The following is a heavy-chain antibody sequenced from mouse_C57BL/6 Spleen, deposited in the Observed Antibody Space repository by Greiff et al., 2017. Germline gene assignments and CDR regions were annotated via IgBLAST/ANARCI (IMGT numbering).Heavy chain of an antibody. V-gene: IGHV1-42*01. Sequence: EVKLVESGPELVKPGASVKISCKASGYSFTGYYMNWVKQSPEKSLEWIGEINPSTGGTTYNQKFKAKATLTVDKSSSTAYMQLKSLTSEDSAVYYCARRGYDQDYWGQGTTLTVSS. CDR2: INPSTGGT. CDR1: GYSFTGYY. CDR3: ARRGYDQDY. J-gene: IGHJ2*01. D-gene: IGHD2-2*01.